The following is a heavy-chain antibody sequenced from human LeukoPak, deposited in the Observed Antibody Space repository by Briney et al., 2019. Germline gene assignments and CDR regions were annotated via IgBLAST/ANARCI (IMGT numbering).Heavy chain of an antibody. V-gene: IGHV4-59*01. CDR2: IYYSGST. CDR3: AAWGSPFDY. D-gene: IGHD3-16*01. CDR1: GGSISSYY. Sequence: SETLSLTCTVSGGSISSYYWSWIRQPPGKGLEWIGYIYYSGSTYYNPSLKSRVTISVDTSKNQFSLKLSSVTAADTAVYYCAAWGSPFDYWGQGTLVTVSS. J-gene: IGHJ4*02.